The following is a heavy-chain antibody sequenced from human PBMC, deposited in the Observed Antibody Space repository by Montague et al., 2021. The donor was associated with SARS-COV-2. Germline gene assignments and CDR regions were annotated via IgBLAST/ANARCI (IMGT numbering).Heavy chain of an antibody. CDR1: GGSISSYY. J-gene: IGHJ6*02. CDR2: IYYSGST. Sequence: SETRSLTCTVSGGSISSYYWSWIRQPPGKGLEWIGYIYYSGSTNYNPSLKSRVTIPVDTSKNQFSLKLSSVTAADTAVYYCAREGSGRGYYYYGMDVWGQGTTVTVSS. D-gene: IGHD3-10*01. V-gene: IGHV4-59*01. CDR3: AREGSGRGYYYYGMDV.